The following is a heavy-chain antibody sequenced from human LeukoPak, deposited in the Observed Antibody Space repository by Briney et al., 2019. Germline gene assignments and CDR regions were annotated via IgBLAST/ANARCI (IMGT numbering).Heavy chain of an antibody. J-gene: IGHJ6*03. V-gene: IGHV1-18*01. CDR1: GYTFTSYG. CDR2: ISAYNGNT. Sequence: GASVKVSCKASGYTFTSYGISWVRQAPGQGLEWMGWISAYNGNTNYAQKLQGRVTMTTDTSTSTAYTELRSLRSDDTAVYYCARFKVAGYYYYYYMDVWGKGTTVTISS. CDR3: ARFKVAGYYYYYYMDV. D-gene: IGHD6-19*01.